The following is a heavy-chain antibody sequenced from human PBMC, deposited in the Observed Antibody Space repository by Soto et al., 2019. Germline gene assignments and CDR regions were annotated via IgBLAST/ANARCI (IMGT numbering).Heavy chain of an antibody. CDR3: AKGQGWSCYNDS. V-gene: IGHV3-23*01. CDR2: IGGSGGT. Sequence: EVQLLEAGGGLVQPGGSLRLSCAASGFTFSSYAMSWVRLAPGKGLEWFSSIGGSGGTFYADSVKGRFTISRDNSKNMLYLHLNSRRAEDTAMYYCAKGQGWSCYNDSWGQGTLVTVSS. CDR1: GFTFSSYA. J-gene: IGHJ4*02. D-gene: IGHD2-15*01.